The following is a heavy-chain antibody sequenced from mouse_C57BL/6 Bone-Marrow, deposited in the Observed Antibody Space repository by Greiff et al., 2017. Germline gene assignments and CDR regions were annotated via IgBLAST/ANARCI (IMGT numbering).Heavy chain of an antibody. Sequence: QVQLQQSGPELVKPGASVKISCKASGYAFSSSWMNWVKQRPGKGLEWIGRIYPGDGDTNYNGKFKGKATLTADKSSSTAYMQLSSLTSEDSAVYFCARTIYDGYPWYFDVWGTGTTVTVSS. CDR1: GYAFSSSW. CDR2: IYPGDGDT. CDR3: ARTIYDGYPWYFDV. D-gene: IGHD2-3*01. J-gene: IGHJ1*03. V-gene: IGHV1-82*01.